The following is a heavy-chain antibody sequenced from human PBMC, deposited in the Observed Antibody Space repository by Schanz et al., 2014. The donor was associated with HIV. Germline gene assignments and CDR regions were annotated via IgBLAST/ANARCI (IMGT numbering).Heavy chain of an antibody. V-gene: IGHV1-8*02. CDR1: GGSFSSYA. CDR3: ARRGLVGATLYYYYYGMDV. D-gene: IGHD1-26*01. CDR2: MNPNSGNT. J-gene: IGHJ6*02. Sequence: QVQLVQSGAEVKKPGSSVKVSCKASGGSFSSYAINWVRQAPGQGLEWMGWMNPNSGNTGYAQKFQGRVTMTRNTSISTAYMELSSLRSEDTAVYYCARRGLVGATLYYYYYGMDVWGQGTTVTVSS.